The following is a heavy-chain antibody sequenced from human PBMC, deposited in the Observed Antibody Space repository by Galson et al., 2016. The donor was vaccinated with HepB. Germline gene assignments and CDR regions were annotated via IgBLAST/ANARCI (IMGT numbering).Heavy chain of an antibody. D-gene: IGHD3-16*02. Sequence: SVKVSCKASGYTFTNYPIHWVRQAPGHRLEWMGSINAGSLKTRYSQKLQGRVTITTDASASTAYMELSSLRSEDTAVYYCARAIVATFDFWGQGTLVTVSS. V-gene: IGHV1-3*01. CDR3: ARAIVATFDF. CDR1: GYTFTNYP. CDR2: INAGSLKT. J-gene: IGHJ4*02.